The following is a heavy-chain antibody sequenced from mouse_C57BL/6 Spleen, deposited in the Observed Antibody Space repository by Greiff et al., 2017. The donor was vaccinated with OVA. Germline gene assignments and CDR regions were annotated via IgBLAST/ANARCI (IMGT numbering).Heavy chain of an antibody. D-gene: IGHD2-4*01. CDR2: IDPSDSYT. Sequence: QVQLQQPGAELVRPGTSVKLSCKASGYTFTSYWMHWVKQRPGQGLEWIGVIDPSDSYTNYNQKFKGKATLTVDTSSSTAYMQLSSLTSEDSAVYYCASWDYDAYYFDYWGKGTTLTVSS. CDR3: ASWDYDAYYFDY. CDR1: GYTFTSYW. V-gene: IGHV1-59*01. J-gene: IGHJ2*01.